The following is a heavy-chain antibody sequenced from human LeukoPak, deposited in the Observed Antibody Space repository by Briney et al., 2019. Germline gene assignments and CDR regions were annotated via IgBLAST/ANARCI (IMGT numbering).Heavy chain of an antibody. CDR2: IYHDGST. D-gene: IGHD1-14*01. J-gene: IGHJ4*02. V-gene: IGHV4-38-2*02. CDR1: GGSFSDYY. Sequence: SETLSLTCTVSGGSFSDYYWGWIRQPPGKGLEWTATIYHDGSTYYNPSLKGRVIISLDTSKNQFSLKLTYVTAADTAVYYCARLGVVGRTFGYWGQGTLVTVSS. CDR3: ARLGVVGRTFGY.